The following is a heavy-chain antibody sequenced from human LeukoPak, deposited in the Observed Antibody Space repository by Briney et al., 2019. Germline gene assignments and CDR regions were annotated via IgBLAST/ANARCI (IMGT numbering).Heavy chain of an antibody. D-gene: IGHD2-2*02. J-gene: IGHJ3*02. CDR1: GYTFTSYG. V-gene: IGHV1-18*01. CDR3: ARDRYCSSTSCYTRGDAFDI. CDR2: ISAYNGNT. Sequence: ASVKASCKASGYTFTSYGISWVRQAPGQGLEWMGWISAYNGNTNYAQKLQGRVTMATDTSTSTAYMELRSLRSDDTAVYYCARDRYCSSTSCYTRGDAFDIWGQGTMVTVSS.